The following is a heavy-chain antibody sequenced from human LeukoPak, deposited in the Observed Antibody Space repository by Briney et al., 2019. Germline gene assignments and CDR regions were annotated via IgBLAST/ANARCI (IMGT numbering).Heavy chain of an antibody. CDR3: ARVYSSSFVSV. CDR2: ISSSSSYT. J-gene: IGHJ4*02. Sequence: GGFLRLSCAASGFTFSDYYMSWIRQAPGKGLEWVSYISSSSSYTNYADSVKGRFTISRDNAKNSLYLQMNSLRAEDTAVYYCARVYSSSFVSVWGQGTLVTVSS. D-gene: IGHD6-13*01. V-gene: IGHV3-11*06. CDR1: GFTFSDYY.